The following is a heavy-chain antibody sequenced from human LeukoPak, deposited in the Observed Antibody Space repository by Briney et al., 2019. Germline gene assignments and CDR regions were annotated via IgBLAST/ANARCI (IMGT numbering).Heavy chain of an antibody. J-gene: IGHJ4*02. CDR2: ISSSSSYI. CDR3: ARAGYDSSGLDY. V-gene: IGHV3-21*01. CDR1: GFTFSSYS. Sequence: KPGGSLRLSCAASGFTFSSYSMNWVRRAPGKGLEWVSSISSSSSYICYADSVKGRFTISRDNAKNSLYLQMNSLRAEDTAVYYCARAGYDSSGLDYWGQGTLVTVSS. D-gene: IGHD3-22*01.